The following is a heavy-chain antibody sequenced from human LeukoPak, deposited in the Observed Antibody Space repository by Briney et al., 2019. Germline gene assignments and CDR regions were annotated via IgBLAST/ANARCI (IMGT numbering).Heavy chain of an antibody. J-gene: IGHJ4*02. V-gene: IGHV4-34*01. CDR2: INHSGST. CDR3: ARVSRTDVSGLDLDY. CDR1: GGSFSGYY. Sequence: SETLSLTCAVYGGSFSGYYWSWIRQPPGKGLEWIGEINHSGSTNYNPSLRSRVTISVDTSKNQFSLKLSSVTAADTAVYYCARVSRTDVSGLDLDYWGQGTLVTVSS. D-gene: IGHD3-3*01.